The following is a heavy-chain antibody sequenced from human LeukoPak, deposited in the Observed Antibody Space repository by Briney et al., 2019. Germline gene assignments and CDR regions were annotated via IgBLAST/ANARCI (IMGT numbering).Heavy chain of an antibody. Sequence: PGGSLRLSCAASGFTVSSNYLTWVRQAPGQGLEWVSVIYSGDSTYYADSVKGRFTLSRDNSKNTLYLQMNSLRADDTAVYYCARDISDDYWGQGTLVTVSS. CDR1: GFTVSSNY. V-gene: IGHV3-66*01. J-gene: IGHJ4*02. CDR2: IYSGDST. CDR3: ARDISDDY. D-gene: IGHD1-26*01.